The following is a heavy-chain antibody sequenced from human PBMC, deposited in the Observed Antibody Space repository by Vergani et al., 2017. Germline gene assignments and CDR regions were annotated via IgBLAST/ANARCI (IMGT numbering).Heavy chain of an antibody. J-gene: IGHJ4*02. Sequence: EVQLVESGGGLVQPGGSLRLSCAASGFTFSSYWMSWVRQAPGKGLEWVANIKQDGSEKYYVDSVKGRFTISRDNAKNSLYLQMNSLRAEDTAVYYCARVLAVAGTPFFDYWGQGTLVTVSS. CDR1: GFTFSSYW. CDR2: IKQDGSEK. D-gene: IGHD6-19*01. V-gene: IGHV3-7*01. CDR3: ARVLAVAGTPFFDY.